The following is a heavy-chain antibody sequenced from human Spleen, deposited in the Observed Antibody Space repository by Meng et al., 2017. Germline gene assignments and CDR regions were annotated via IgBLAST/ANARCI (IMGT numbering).Heavy chain of an antibody. Sequence: QVQLVQSGAEVQSPGTSAKVACKPSGYNLPDYVLDWVRRAPGQGLEWMGRIDPKSGDTHYAQRFQGRVTMTGDMSISTAYMELSGLRSDDTAMYYCARDEDISAAGKLFGDYWGQGTLVTVSS. CDR3: ARDEDISAAGKLFGDY. D-gene: IGHD6-13*01. CDR2: IDPKSGDT. V-gene: IGHV1-2*06. J-gene: IGHJ4*02. CDR1: GYNLPDYV.